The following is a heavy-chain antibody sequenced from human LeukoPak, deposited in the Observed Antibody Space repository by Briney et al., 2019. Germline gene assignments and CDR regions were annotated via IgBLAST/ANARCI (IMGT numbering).Heavy chain of an antibody. CDR1: GFTFSSYW. J-gene: IGHJ4*02. D-gene: IGHD6-13*01. Sequence: GGSRRLSCAASGFTFSSYWMSWVRQAPGKGLERVANIKQDGSEKYYVDSVKGRFTISRDNAKNSLYLQMNSLRAEDTAVYYCARSIAAANYYFDYWGQGALVTVSS. CDR3: ARSIAAANYYFDY. CDR2: IKQDGSEK. V-gene: IGHV3-7*01.